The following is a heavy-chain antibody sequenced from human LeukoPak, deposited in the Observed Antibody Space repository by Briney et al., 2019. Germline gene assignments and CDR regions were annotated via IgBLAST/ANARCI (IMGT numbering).Heavy chain of an antibody. D-gene: IGHD6-19*01. J-gene: IGHJ4*02. CDR3: ATDRVGSGWPRPFYFEF. CDR1: GYTFTGYY. Sequence: ASVKVSCTPSGYTFTGYYLHWVRQAPGQAFEWMGWMNPNTGATMYSQKFQGRVTMSRDTSISTAYMDLNSLRSDDPAVYYCATDRVGSGWPRPFYFEFWGQGSLVTVSS. V-gene: IGHV1-2*02. CDR2: MNPNTGAT.